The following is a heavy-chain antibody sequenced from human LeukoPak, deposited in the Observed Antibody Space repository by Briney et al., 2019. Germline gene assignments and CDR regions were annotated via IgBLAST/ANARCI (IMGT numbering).Heavy chain of an antibody. CDR2: ISSSSSYI. CDR1: GFTFSSYS. Sequence: GGSLRLSCAASGFTFSSYSMNWVRQAPGKGLEWVSSISSSSSYIYYADSVKGRFTISRDNAKNSLYLQMNSLRAEDTAVYYCARDLGDDDYGDFSFCYWGQGTLVTVSS. V-gene: IGHV3-21*01. D-gene: IGHD4-17*01. CDR3: ARDLGDDDYGDFSFCY. J-gene: IGHJ4*02.